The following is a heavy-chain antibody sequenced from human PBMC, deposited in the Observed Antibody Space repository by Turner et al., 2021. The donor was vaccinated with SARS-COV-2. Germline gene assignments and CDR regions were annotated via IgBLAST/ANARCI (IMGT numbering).Heavy chain of an antibody. Sequence: QLQLQESGSGLVKPSQTLSLTCAVSGGSISSGGYSWRWIRQPPGQGLEWIGYIYHSGSTYYTPSLKSRDTISRDRSKNQFSLKLSSVAAADTAGYYCARGDYYYYGMDVWGQGTTVTVSS. J-gene: IGHJ6*02. CDR3: ARGDYYYYGMDV. V-gene: IGHV4-30-2*01. CDR1: GGSISSGGYS. CDR2: IYHSGST.